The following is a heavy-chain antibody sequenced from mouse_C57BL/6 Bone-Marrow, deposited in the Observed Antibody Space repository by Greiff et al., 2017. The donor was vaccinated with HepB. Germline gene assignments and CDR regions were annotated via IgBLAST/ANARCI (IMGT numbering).Heavy chain of an antibody. CDR2: IDPSDSYT. Sequence: QVQLQQPGAELVRPGTSVKLSCKASGYTFTSYWMHWVKQRPGQGLEWIGVIDPSDSYTNYNQKFKGKATLTVDTSSSTAYMKRSSLTSEDSAVYYCAREGGGHWYVDVWGTGTTVTVSS. V-gene: IGHV1-59*01. J-gene: IGHJ1*03. CDR1: GYTFTSYW. CDR3: AREGGGHWYVDV.